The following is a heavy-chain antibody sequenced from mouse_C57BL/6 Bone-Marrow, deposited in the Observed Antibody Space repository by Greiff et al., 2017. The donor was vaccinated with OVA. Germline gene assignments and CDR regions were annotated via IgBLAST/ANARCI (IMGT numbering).Heavy chain of an antibody. J-gene: IGHJ1*03. V-gene: IGHV5-4*01. Sequence: DVQLVESGGGLVKPGGSLKLSCAASGFTFSSYAMSWVRQTPEKRLEWVATISDGGSYTYYPDNVKGRFTISRDNAKNNLYLQMSHLKSEDTAMYYCARGVGDYYGSSYEYFDVWGTGTTVTVSS. D-gene: IGHD1-1*01. CDR2: ISDGGSYT. CDR3: ARGVGDYYGSSYEYFDV. CDR1: GFTFSSYA.